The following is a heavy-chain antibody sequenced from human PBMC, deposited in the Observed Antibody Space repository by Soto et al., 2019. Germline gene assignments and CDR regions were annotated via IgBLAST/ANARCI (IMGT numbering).Heavy chain of an antibody. CDR2: VSSTGTSP. Sequence: AGSLSLSCSASGFTFSNYAMSWVRQSPGKGLEWVSAVSSTGTSPYYAGSVQGRFTISRDNSKNMFYLQMKSLRAEDTAIYSCAKARPSGGYYYVGASDVWGQGKMVTVSS. D-gene: IGHD3-22*01. J-gene: IGHJ3*01. V-gene: IGHV3-23*01. CDR3: AKARPSGGYYYVGASDV. CDR1: GFTFSNYA.